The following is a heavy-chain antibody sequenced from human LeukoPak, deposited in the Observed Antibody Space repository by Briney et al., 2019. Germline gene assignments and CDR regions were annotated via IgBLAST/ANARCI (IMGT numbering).Heavy chain of an antibody. D-gene: IGHD3-10*01. CDR1: GFTFADYG. J-gene: IGHJ3*02. Sequence: QPGGSLRLSCAASGFTFADYGMSWVRHAPGKGLEWVSGINRNGGSTGYADSVKGRFTISRDNAKNSLYLQVSSLRAEDTAWYYCARGQNYYGSGSQTFDIWGQGTMVTVSS. CDR2: INRNGGST. V-gene: IGHV3-20*04. CDR3: ARGQNYYGSGSQTFDI.